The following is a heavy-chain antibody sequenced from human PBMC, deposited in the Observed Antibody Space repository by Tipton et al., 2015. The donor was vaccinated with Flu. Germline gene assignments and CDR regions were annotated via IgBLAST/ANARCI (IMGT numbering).Heavy chain of an antibody. Sequence: SLRPSCAASGFSFKNYAMSWVRQAPGKGLEWVSVIYSGGSTYYADSVKGRFTISRDNSKNTLYRQMNSLRAEDTAVYYCSGTQGTFDIWGQGTMVTVSS. CDR1: GFSFKNYA. V-gene: IGHV3-53*01. J-gene: IGHJ3*02. CDR2: IYSGGST. D-gene: IGHD1-26*01. CDR3: SGTQGTFDI.